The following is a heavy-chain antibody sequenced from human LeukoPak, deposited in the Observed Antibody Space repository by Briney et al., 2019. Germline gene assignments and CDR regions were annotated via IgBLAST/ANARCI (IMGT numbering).Heavy chain of an antibody. CDR3: ARAGRSTYYYGSGSYYPDFDY. CDR1: GYTFTSYD. V-gene: IGHV1-8*03. Sequence: ASVKVSCKASGYTFTSYDINWVRQATGQGLEWMGWMNPNSGNTGYAQKFQGRVTITRNTSISTAYMELSSLRSEDTAVYYCARAGRSTYYYGSGSYYPDFDYWGQGTLVTVSS. J-gene: IGHJ4*02. CDR2: MNPNSGNT. D-gene: IGHD3-10*01.